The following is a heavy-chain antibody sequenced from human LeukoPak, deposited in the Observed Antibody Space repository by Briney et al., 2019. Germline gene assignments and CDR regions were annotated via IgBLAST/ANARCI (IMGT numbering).Heavy chain of an antibody. Sequence: GSLRLSCVASGFSFNSDWMDWIRQPPGKGLEWIGYIYYSGSTNYNPSLKSRVTISVDTSKNQFSLKLSSVTAADTAVYYCAGGHDFWSGYYDNWFDPWGQGTLVTVSS. V-gene: IGHV4-59*01. CDR1: GFSFNSDW. J-gene: IGHJ5*02. D-gene: IGHD3-3*01. CDR2: IYYSGST. CDR3: AGGHDFWSGYYDNWFDP.